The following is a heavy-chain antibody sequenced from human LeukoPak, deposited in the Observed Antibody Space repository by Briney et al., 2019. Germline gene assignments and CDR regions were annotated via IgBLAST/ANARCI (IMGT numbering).Heavy chain of an antibody. CDR1: GYTFTSYG. Sequence: ASVKVSCKASGYTFTSYGISWVRQAPGQGLEWMGWISAYNGNTNYAQKLQGRVTMTRDTSTRTVYMELSSLRSEDTAVYYCARDLWGRATGYFDHWGQGTLVTVSS. J-gene: IGHJ4*02. V-gene: IGHV1-18*01. CDR3: ARDLWGRATGYFDH. D-gene: IGHD5-12*01. CDR2: ISAYNGNT.